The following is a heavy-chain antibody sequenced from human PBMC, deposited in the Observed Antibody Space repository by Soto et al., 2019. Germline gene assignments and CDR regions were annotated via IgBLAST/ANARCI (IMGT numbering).Heavy chain of an antibody. Sequence: QVHLQESGPGLVKPSQTLSLTCTVSGGSISSSDYYWSWIRQPPGKGLEWIGYIYSSGNTYYNPSLKSRLTISVDTSKNQFSLKLNSVTAADTALYYCARGLSAATVVTCYLDDWGQGTLVTVSS. CDR1: GGSISSSDYY. V-gene: IGHV4-31*03. D-gene: IGHD4-17*01. CDR2: IYSSGNT. CDR3: ARGLSAATVVTCYLDD. J-gene: IGHJ4*02.